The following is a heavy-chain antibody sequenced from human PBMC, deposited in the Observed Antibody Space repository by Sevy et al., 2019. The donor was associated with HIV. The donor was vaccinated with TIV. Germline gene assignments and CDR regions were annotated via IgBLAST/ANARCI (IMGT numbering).Heavy chain of an antibody. J-gene: IGHJ4*02. V-gene: IGHV4-59*08. D-gene: IGHD1-26*01. CDR3: AGENAWGRGYS. Sequence: SETLSLTCTVSGVSITSLYWNWIRQPPGKGLEWIANIYYNGHINYNPSLKSRVTLSIDTSKNQFSLRLSSVTAADTAMYYCAGENAWGRGYSWGQGTLVTVSS. CDR2: IYYNGHI. CDR1: GVSITSLY.